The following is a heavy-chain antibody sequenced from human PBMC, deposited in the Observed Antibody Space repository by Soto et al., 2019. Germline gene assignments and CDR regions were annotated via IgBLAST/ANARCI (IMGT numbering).Heavy chain of an antibody. D-gene: IGHD3-10*01. Sequence: QLQLQESGSGLVKPSQTLSLTCAVSGGSISSGGYSWSWIRQPPGKGLEWIGYIYHSGSTYYNPALQRRVTRSVDRSKNQFSLKLSSVTAAATAVYYCARENNVLPGGYFDYWGQGTLVTVSS. CDR1: GGSISSGGYS. CDR2: IYHSGST. J-gene: IGHJ4*02. CDR3: ARENNVLPGGYFDY. V-gene: IGHV4-30-2*01.